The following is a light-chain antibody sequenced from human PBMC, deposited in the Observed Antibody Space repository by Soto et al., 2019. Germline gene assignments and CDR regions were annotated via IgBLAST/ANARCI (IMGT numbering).Light chain of an antibody. Sequence: DIQMTQSPSSLSASVGDRVTITCRATQGISNYLAWYQQKPGKVPKLLIYAASTLQSGVPSRFSGSGSGTDFTLTISSRQPEDVATYYCQRYISAPFTFGPGTNVHIK. CDR2: AAS. J-gene: IGKJ3*01. CDR1: QGISNY. CDR3: QRYISAPFT. V-gene: IGKV1-27*01.